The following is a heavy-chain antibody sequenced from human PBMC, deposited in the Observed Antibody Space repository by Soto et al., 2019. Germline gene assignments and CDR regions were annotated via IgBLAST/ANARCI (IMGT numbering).Heavy chain of an antibody. CDR2: ISVSGGST. V-gene: IGHV3-23*01. CDR1: GFTFSDYA. J-gene: IGHJ4*02. CDR3: AKEAGIAAWYPVDY. Sequence: EVQLLESGGGLVQSGGSLRLSCAASGFTFSDYAMSWVRQAPGKGLEWVSAISVSGGSTHYAASVKGRFTISRDNSKNTVSLQMSGLRAEDTAVYYCAKEAGIAAWYPVDYWGQGTLVTVSS. D-gene: IGHD6-13*01.